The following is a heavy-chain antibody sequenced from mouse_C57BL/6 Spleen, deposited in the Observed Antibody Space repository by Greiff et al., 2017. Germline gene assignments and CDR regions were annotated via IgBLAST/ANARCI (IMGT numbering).Heavy chain of an antibody. D-gene: IGHD1-1*01. CDR2: INPSTGGT. V-gene: IGHV1-42*01. CDR3: ARVVANYYAMEY. CDR1: GYSFTGYY. Sequence: VQLQQSGPELVKPGASVKISCKASGYSFTGYYMNWVKQSPEKSLEWIGEINPSTGGTTYNQKFKAKATLTVDKSSSTAYMQLKSLTSEDSAVYYCARVVANYYAMEYWGQGTSVTVSS. J-gene: IGHJ4*01.